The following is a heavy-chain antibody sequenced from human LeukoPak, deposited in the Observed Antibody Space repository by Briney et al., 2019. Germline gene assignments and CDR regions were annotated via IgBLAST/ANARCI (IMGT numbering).Heavy chain of an antibody. J-gene: IGHJ5*02. CDR3: ARGLTSNWFDP. V-gene: IGHV4-39*07. CDR1: GGSISSYY. D-gene: IGHD2-21*02. Sequence: PSETLSLTCTVSGGSISSYYWSWIRQPPGKGLEWIGSIYYSGSTYYNPSLKSRVTISVDTSKNQFSLKLSSVTAADTAVYYCARGLTSNWFDPWGKGTLVTVSS. CDR2: IYYSGST.